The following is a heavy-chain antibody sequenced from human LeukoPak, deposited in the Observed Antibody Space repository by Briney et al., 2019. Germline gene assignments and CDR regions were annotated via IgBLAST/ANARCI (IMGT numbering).Heavy chain of an antibody. CDR2: ISSSNSYI. Sequence: GGSLRLSCAASGFTFSNYSMNWVRQAPGKGPEWVSFISSSNSYIYYADSVKGRFTISRDNAKNSLYLQMNSLRAEDTAVYYCALGESTRPFDYWGQGTLVTVSS. J-gene: IGHJ4*02. V-gene: IGHV3-21*01. CDR1: GFTFSNYS. D-gene: IGHD3-10*01. CDR3: ALGESTRPFDY.